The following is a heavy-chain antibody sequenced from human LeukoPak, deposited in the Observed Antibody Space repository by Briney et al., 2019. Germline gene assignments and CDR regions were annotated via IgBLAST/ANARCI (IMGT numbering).Heavy chain of an antibody. D-gene: IGHD3-10*01. V-gene: IGHV4-61*02. CDR2: IYRSGST. J-gene: IGHJ4*02. Sequence: SETLSLTCTVPGGSISSGSYYWSWIRQPAGKGLEWFGRIYRSGSTNYNPALKMRVTISVDTSKNQLSLKLSSVTAADTAVYYCARLWPGGGFDYWGQGTLVTVSS. CDR3: ARLWPGGGFDY. CDR1: GGSISSGSYY.